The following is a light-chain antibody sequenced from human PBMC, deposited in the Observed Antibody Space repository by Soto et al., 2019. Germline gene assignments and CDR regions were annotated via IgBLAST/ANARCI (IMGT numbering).Light chain of an antibody. CDR1: QDISSA. V-gene: IGKV1D-13*01. CDR2: DAS. CDR3: QQFNDFPLT. Sequence: IQLTQSPSSLSASVGDRVTITCRAGQDISSALAWYQQKPGKAPKLLLYDASSLDAGVPSRFSCSGSGTDFTLSITSLRPEDFATYYCQQFNDFPLTFGGGTKVQIK. J-gene: IGKJ4*01.